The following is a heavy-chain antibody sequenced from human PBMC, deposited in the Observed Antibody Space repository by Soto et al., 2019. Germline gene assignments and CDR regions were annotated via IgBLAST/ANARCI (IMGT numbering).Heavy chain of an antibody. D-gene: IGHD6-6*01. CDR2: IWYDGTDN. Sequence: GGSLRLSCAASGFAFSRYVMHWVRQAPDKGLEWVAVIWYDGTDNYYEDSVKGRFTISRDNSKNTLYLQVDSLRVDDTAVYYCAKDRSSSLDAMDVWGKGTTV. CDR1: GFAFSRYV. V-gene: IGHV3-33*06. J-gene: IGHJ6*04. CDR3: AKDRSSSLDAMDV.